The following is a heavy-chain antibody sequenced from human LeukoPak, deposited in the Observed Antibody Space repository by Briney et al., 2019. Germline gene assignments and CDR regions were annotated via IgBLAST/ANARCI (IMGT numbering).Heavy chain of an antibody. CDR1: GGTFSSYA. Sequence: SVTVSCKASGGTFSSYAISWVRQAPGQGLEWMGRIIPIFGTANYAQKFQGRVTITTDDSTSPAYMELSRLRSEDTAVFYRAGVKWRTSFGGIAAADDNWFDPWGQGTLVTVSS. CDR3: AGVKWRTSFGGIAAADDNWFDP. D-gene: IGHD6-13*01. V-gene: IGHV1-69*05. J-gene: IGHJ5*02. CDR2: IIPIFGTA.